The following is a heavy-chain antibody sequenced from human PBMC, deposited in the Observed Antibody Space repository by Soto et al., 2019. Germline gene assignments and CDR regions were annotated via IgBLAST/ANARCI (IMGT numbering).Heavy chain of an antibody. V-gene: IGHV4-59*08. CDR3: ARQIGAYDYGDYYYYMDV. Sequence: PSETLSLTCTVSGGSISSYYWSWIRQPPGKGLEWIGYIYYSGSTNYNPSLKSRVTISVDTSKNQFSLKLSSVTAADTAVYYCARQIGAYDYGDYYYYMDVWGKGTTVTVSS. CDR1: GGSISSYY. J-gene: IGHJ6*03. D-gene: IGHD4-17*01. CDR2: IYYSGST.